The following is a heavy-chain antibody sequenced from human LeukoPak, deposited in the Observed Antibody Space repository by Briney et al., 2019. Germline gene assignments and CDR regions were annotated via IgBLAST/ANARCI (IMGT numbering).Heavy chain of an antibody. CDR3: ARAAPYYDTLTGYSPFDY. D-gene: IGHD3-9*01. J-gene: IGHJ4*02. CDR2: IYSGGST. V-gene: IGHV3-66*01. Sequence: GGSLRLSCAASGFTVSSNYMSWVRQAPGKGLEWVSVIYSGGSTYYADSVKGRFTISRDNSKNTLYLQMNSLRAEDTAVYYCARAAPYYDTLTGYSPFDYWGQGTLVTVSS. CDR1: GFTVSSNY.